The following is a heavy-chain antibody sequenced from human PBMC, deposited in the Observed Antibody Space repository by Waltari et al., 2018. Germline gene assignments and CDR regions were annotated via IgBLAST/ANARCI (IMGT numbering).Heavy chain of an antibody. CDR3: ARLLGETTGWFDP. V-gene: IGHV3-64*01. Sequence: EVQLVESGGGVVQPGGSLRRTCAATGFTFSRPAMFWVRRAPGKGLEYVSGISSNGVSTYYASSVKARFTISRDNSKNTLYLQMGSLRPEDTAVYYCARLLGETTGWFDPWGQGTLVTISS. CDR2: ISSNGVST. CDR1: GFTFSRPA. J-gene: IGHJ5*02. D-gene: IGHD3-16*01.